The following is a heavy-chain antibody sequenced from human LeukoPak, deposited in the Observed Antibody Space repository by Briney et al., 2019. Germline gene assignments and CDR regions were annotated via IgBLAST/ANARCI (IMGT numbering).Heavy chain of an antibody. D-gene: IGHD3-3*01. CDR1: GGSIRRSKYY. Sequence: PSETLSLTCTVSGGSIRRSKYYWGWIRQPPGKGLEWIGSIYHSGSTYYNPSLKSRVTISVDTSKNQFSLKLSSVTATDTAVYYCARYDGAQTYYFDYWGQGTLVTVSS. CDR2: IYHSGST. J-gene: IGHJ4*02. V-gene: IGHV4-39*07. CDR3: ARYDGAQTYYFDY.